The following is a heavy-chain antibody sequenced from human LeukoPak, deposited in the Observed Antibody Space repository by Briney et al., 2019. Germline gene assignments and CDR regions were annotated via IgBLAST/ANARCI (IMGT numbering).Heavy chain of an antibody. CDR2: IYSGGSI. J-gene: IGHJ5*02. CDR3: ATDSNNNGDYEA. D-gene: IGHD4-17*01. V-gene: IGHV3-66*02. CDR1: GFSVSSRY. Sequence: GGSLRLSCAASGFSVSSRYMTWVRQAPGKGLEWVSVIYSGGSIYYADSPKGRFTISRDNSKNTLYLQMNSLRVEDTAVYYCATDSNNNGDYEAWGQGTLVTVSS.